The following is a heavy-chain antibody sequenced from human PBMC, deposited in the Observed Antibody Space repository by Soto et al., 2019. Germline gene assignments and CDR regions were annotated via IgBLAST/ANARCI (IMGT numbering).Heavy chain of an antibody. J-gene: IGHJ4*02. Sequence: QVQLVESGGGVVQPGRSLRLSCAASGFTFSSYGMHWVRQAPGKGLEWVAVIWYDGSNKYYEYSLKGRFTISRDNSKNTLYLQMNSLRAEDTAVYYCASTQFYGDHTQDDYWGQGTLVTVSS. V-gene: IGHV3-33*01. CDR1: GFTFSSYG. CDR2: IWYDGSNK. CDR3: ASTQFYGDHTQDDY. D-gene: IGHD4-17*01.